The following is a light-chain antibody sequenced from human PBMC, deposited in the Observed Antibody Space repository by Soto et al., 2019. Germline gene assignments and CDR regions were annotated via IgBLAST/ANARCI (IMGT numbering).Light chain of an antibody. V-gene: IGLV1-40*01. Sequence: QSVLTQPPSVSGAPGQRVTISCTGSSSNIGAGYDVPWYQQLPGTAPKLLIYGNSNRPSGVPDRFSGSKSGTSASLAITGLQAEDEADYYCQSYDSSLSGSVFGGGTQLTGL. CDR3: QSYDSSLSGSV. J-gene: IGLJ2*01. CDR2: GNS. CDR1: SSNIGAGYD.